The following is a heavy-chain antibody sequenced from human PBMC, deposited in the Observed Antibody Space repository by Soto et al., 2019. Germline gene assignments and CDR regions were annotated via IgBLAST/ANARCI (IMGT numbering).Heavy chain of an antibody. CDR1: GGSISSGDYY. J-gene: IGHJ6*03. V-gene: IGHV4-39*07. CDR3: ARGRVAPPYYYGSGYTHSNMDV. CDR2: INHSGST. Sequence: SETLSLTCTVSGGSISSGDYYWSWIRQPPGKGLEWIGEINHSGSTNYNPSLKSRVTISVDTSKNQFSLKLSSVTAADTAVYYCARGRVAPPYYYGSGYTHSNMDVWGKGTTVTVSS. D-gene: IGHD3-10*01.